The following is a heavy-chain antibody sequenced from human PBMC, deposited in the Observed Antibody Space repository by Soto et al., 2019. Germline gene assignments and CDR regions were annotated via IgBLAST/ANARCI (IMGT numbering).Heavy chain of an antibody. D-gene: IGHD3-22*01. J-gene: IGHJ3*02. CDR1: GHMFTGYY. Sequence: SCRASGHMFTGYYIHWVRQAPGQGLEWMGWINPKSGGTKYAEKFQGRVSMTGDTSITTAYLELSSLTSDDTAVYYCATDRVAFDMWGQGTKVTVSS. CDR2: INPKSGGT. V-gene: IGHV1-2*02. CDR3: ATDRVAFDM.